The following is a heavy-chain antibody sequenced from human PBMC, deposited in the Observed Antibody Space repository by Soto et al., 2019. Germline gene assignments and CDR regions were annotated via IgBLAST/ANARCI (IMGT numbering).Heavy chain of an antibody. Sequence: ASVKGSCKASEYTFTAYASHWVLQARGQGLEWMGWISPNTGGTNYAQKFQGWVTMTRDTSINTAYMELSRLRSDDTAVYYCAGKTTDDGMDVWGQGTTVTVSS. CDR3: AGKTTDDGMDV. V-gene: IGHV1-2*04. CDR2: ISPNTGGT. D-gene: IGHD4-4*01. J-gene: IGHJ6*02. CDR1: EYTFTAYA.